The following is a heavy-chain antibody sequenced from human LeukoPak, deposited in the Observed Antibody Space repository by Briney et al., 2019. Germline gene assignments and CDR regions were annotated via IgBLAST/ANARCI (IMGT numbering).Heavy chain of an antibody. V-gene: IGHV3-7*01. CDR3: ARVSGTVAAFDY. D-gene: IGHD6-19*01. J-gene: IGHJ4*02. CDR2: IKQDGSEK. Sequence: GGSLTLSCAASGFTFSSYWMSRVRQAPGKGLEWVANIKQDGSEKYYVDSVKGRFTISRDNAKNSLYLQMNSLRAEDTAVYYCARVSGTVAAFDYWGQGTLVTVSS. CDR1: GFTFSSYW.